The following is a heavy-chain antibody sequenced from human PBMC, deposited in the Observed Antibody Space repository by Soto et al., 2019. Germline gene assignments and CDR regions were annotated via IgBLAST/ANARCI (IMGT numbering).Heavy chain of an antibody. D-gene: IGHD6-19*01. J-gene: IGHJ4*02. V-gene: IGHV3-30*18. CDR3: AKGGRQWLVTSDFNY. Sequence: VQLVESGGGVVQPGRSLRLSCAASGFTFSDYAIHWVRQAPGKGLEWVAVVSHGGRNTHYADSVKGRFTIARDSSKNTVALEMASLGAEDTAVYYCAKGGRQWLVTSDFNYWGQGALVTVSS. CDR1: GFTFSDYA. CDR2: VSHGGRNT.